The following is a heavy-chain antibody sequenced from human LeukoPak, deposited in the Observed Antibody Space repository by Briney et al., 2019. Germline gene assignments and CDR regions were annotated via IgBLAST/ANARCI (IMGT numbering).Heavy chain of an antibody. D-gene: IGHD6-13*01. V-gene: IGHV3-23*01. Sequence: GGSLRLSCAAAGFTFSSYAITWVRQAPGKGLEWGSGISVSGGSTYDTDSVKGRFTISRDNSKNTVYLQMNSLRDEDTAVYYCAKTYSGTWYPDYWGQGTLVTVSS. J-gene: IGHJ4*02. CDR3: AKTYSGTWYPDY. CDR1: GFTFSSYA. CDR2: ISVSGGST.